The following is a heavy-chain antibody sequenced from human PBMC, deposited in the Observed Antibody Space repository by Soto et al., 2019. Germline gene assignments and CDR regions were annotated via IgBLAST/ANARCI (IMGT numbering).Heavy chain of an antibody. Sequence: ASVKVSCKASGYTFTSYGISWVRQAPGQGLEWMGWISAYNGTANYAQKFQGRVTITADKSTSTAYMELSSLRSEDTAVYYCAGGYIVVVTATPLDYWGQGTLVTVSS. CDR3: AGGYIVVVTATPLDY. J-gene: IGHJ4*02. V-gene: IGHV1-18*04. CDR2: ISAYNGTA. CDR1: GYTFTSYG. D-gene: IGHD2-21*02.